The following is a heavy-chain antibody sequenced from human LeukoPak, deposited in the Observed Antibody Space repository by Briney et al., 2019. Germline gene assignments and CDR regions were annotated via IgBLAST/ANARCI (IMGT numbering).Heavy chain of an antibody. CDR2: INHSGST. Sequence: PSETLSLTCAVYGGSFSGYYWSWIRQPPGKGLEWIGEINHSGSTNYNPSLKSRVTISVDTSKNQFSLKLSSVTAADTAVYYCARGRRIAAAGRNWFDPWGQGTLVTVSS. V-gene: IGHV4-34*01. J-gene: IGHJ5*02. D-gene: IGHD6-13*01. CDR1: GGSFSGYY. CDR3: ARGRRIAAAGRNWFDP.